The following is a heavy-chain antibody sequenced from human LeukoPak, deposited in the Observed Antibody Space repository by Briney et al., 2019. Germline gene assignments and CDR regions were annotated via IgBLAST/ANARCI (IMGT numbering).Heavy chain of an antibody. CDR1: GFTFSSYA. CDR3: AKTIYDYVWGSYRSALDY. D-gene: IGHD3-16*02. J-gene: IGHJ4*02. V-gene: IGHV3-23*01. CDR2: ISGSGGST. Sequence: GGSLRLSCAASGFTFSSYAMSWVRQAPGKGLEWVSAISGSGGSTYYADSVKGRFTISRDNSKNTLYLQMNSLRAEDTAVYYCAKTIYDYVWGSYRSALDYWGQGTLVTVSS.